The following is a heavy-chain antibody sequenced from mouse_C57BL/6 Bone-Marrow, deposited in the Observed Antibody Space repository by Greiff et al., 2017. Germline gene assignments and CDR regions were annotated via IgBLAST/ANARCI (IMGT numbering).Heavy chain of an antibody. CDR1: GFTFSDYY. V-gene: IGHV5-16*01. CDR2: INYDGSST. Sequence: EVKLMESEGGLVQPGSSMKLSCTASGFTFSDYYMAWVRQVPEKGLEWVANINYDGSSTYYLDSLKSRFIISGDNAKNILYLQMSSLKSEDTATYYCARIYLCGFAYWGQGTLVTVSA. J-gene: IGHJ3*01. D-gene: IGHD2-3*01. CDR3: ARIYLCGFAY.